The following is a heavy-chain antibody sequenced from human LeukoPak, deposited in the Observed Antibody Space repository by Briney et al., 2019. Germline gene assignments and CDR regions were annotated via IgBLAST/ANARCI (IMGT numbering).Heavy chain of an antibody. CDR2: ITSSSSSI. CDR3: ARDLAWGAY. D-gene: IGHD4/OR15-4a*01. V-gene: IGHV3-21*01. Sequence: PGGSLRLSCVASGSTFSIYTMSWVRQAPGKGLEWVSSITSSSSSIYSADSVKGRLTISRDNAKNSLYLEMNSLRDEDTAVYYCARDLAWGAYWGQGTLVTVSS. J-gene: IGHJ4*02. CDR1: GSTFSIYT.